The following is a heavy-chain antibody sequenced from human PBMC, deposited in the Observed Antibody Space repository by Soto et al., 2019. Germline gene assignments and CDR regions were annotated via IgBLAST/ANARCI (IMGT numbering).Heavy chain of an antibody. V-gene: IGHV4-59*01. CDR1: GVSISFYY. J-gene: IGHJ4*02. Sequence: SETLSLTCTVSGVSISFYYWSWIRQPPGKGLEWIAYIDSSGSTKYNPSLKSRVTISLDTSRNQLSLKLNSVTAADTAVYYCAREGYSSRWNPIDYWGQGTQVTVSS. CDR2: IDSSGST. CDR3: AREGYSSRWNPIDY. D-gene: IGHD6-13*01.